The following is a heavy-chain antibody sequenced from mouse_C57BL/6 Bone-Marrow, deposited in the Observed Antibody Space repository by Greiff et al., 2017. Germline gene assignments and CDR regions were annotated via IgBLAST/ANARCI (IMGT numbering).Heavy chain of an antibody. CDR3: ARYERDATAQATYYAMDY. D-gene: IGHD3-2*02. Sequence: EVMLVESGGGLVQPGGSLSLSCAASGFTFTDYYMRWVRQPPGQALEWLGFIRNKANGYTTEYSASVKGRFTISRDNSQSILYLQMNALRAEDSATYYCARYERDATAQATYYAMDYWGQGTSVTVSS. CDR2: IRNKANGYTT. CDR1: GFTFTDYY. J-gene: IGHJ4*01. V-gene: IGHV7-3*01.